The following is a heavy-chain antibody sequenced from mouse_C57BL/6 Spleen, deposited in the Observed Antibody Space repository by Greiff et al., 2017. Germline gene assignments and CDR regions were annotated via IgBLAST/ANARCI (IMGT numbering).Heavy chain of an antibody. J-gene: IGHJ4*01. V-gene: IGHV1-63*01. CDR3: ARSWDRAMDY. CDR2: IYPGGGYT. D-gene: IGHD3-3*01. CDR1: GYTFTNYW. Sequence: QVQLQQSGAELVRPGTSVKMSCKASGYTFTNYWIGWAKQRPGHGLEWIGDIYPGGGYTNYNEKFKGKATLTADKSSSTAYMQFSSLTSEDSAIYYCARSWDRAMDYWGQGTSVTGSS.